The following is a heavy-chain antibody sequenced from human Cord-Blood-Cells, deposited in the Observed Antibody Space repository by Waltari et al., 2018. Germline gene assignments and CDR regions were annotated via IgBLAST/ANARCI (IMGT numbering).Heavy chain of an antibody. CDR1: GGSISSSSYY. D-gene: IGHD6-19*01. V-gene: IGHV4-39*01. CDR3: ARGAVAGTVFDY. J-gene: IGHJ4*02. Sequence: QLQLQESGPGLVKPSETLSLTCTVSGGSISSSSYYWGWIRQPPGKGLEWIGSIYYSGSTYYTPSLKRRVTISVDTSKNQFSLKLSSVTAADTAVYYCARGAVAGTVFDYWGQGTLVTVSS. CDR2: IYYSGST.